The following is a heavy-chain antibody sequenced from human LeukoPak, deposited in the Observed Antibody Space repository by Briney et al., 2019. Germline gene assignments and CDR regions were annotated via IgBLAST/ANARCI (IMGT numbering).Heavy chain of an antibody. J-gene: IGHJ4*02. D-gene: IGHD3-3*01. CDR1: GFTFSSYA. Sequence: GGSLRLSCAASGFTFSSYAMSWVRQAPGKGLEWVANIKQDGSEKYYVDSVKGRFTISRDNAKNSLYLQMNSLRAEDTAVYYCARLLYYDFWSGPPEGYFDYWGQGTLVTVSS. V-gene: IGHV3-7*01. CDR2: IKQDGSEK. CDR3: ARLLYYDFWSGPPEGYFDY.